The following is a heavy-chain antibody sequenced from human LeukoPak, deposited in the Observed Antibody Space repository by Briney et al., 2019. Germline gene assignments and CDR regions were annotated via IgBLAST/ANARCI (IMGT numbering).Heavy chain of an antibody. V-gene: IGHV4-4*07. Sequence: SETLCLTCTVSGGSISSYYWSWIRQPAGKGLEWIGRIYTSGSTNYNPSLKSRVTMSVDTSKNQFSLKLSSVTAADTAVYYCARADYYDILTGYYNDAFDIWGQGTMVTVSS. CDR1: GGSISSYY. CDR3: ARADYYDILTGYYNDAFDI. CDR2: IYTSGST. D-gene: IGHD3-9*01. J-gene: IGHJ3*02.